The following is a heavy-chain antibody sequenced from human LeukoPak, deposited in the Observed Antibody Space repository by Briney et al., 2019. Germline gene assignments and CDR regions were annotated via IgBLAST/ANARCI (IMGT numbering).Heavy chain of an antibody. V-gene: IGHV3-33*08. CDR2: ICCDGSTK. Sequence: GGSLRLSCAASGFTFSSYGMHWVRQAPGKGLEWVAVICCDGSTKYYADSVKGRFTISRDNSKNTLYLQMNSLRAEDTAVYYCRRGYANNDDFDIWGQGAMVTVS. D-gene: IGHD3-16*01. J-gene: IGHJ3*02. CDR3: RRGYANNDDFDI. CDR1: GFTFSSYG.